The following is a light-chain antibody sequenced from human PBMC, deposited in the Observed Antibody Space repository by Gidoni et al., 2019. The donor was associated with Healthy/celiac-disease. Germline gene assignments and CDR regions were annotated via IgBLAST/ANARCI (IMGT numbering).Light chain of an antibody. CDR1: TLGDKY. J-gene: IGLJ2*01. CDR3: QAWDRRTVV. V-gene: IGLV3-1*01. CDR2: QAS. Sequence: YELTQPPSVSVSPGKTASITCTGDTLGDKYACWYLQKPGQSPVLVIYQASKRPSGIPERFSGSNSGNTATLTISWTQAMDEADYYCQAWDRRTVVFGGGTKLSVL.